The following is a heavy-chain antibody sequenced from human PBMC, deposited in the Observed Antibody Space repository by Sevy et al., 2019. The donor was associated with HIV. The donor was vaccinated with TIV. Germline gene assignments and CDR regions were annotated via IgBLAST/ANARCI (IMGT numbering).Heavy chain of an antibody. CDR3: ARGLGYSGGYSEDY. CDR2: IYHSGST. J-gene: IGHJ4*02. V-gene: IGHV4-39*01. D-gene: IGHD3-22*01. CDR1: GGSISSITHY. Sequence: SETLSLTCTVSGGSISSITHYWAWIRQPPGKGLEWVGNIYHSGSTYYNPSLKSRVTISVDTSRNQFSLKLTSVTAADTADYYWARGLGYSGGYSEDYWGQGTLVTVSS.